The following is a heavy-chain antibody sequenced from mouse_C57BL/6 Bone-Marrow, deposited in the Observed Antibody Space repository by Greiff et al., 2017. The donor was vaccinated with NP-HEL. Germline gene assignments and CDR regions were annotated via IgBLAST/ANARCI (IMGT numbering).Heavy chain of an antibody. J-gene: IGHJ2*01. Sequence: DVQLVESGGGLVKPGGSLKLSCAASGFTFSSYAMSWVRQTPEKRLEWVATISDGGSYTYYPDNVKGRFTISRDNAKNNLDLQMSHLKSEDTAMYYCARADYSNYDYWGQGTTLTVSS. D-gene: IGHD2-5*01. CDR1: GFTFSSYA. V-gene: IGHV5-4*01. CDR3: ARADYSNYDY. CDR2: ISDGGSYT.